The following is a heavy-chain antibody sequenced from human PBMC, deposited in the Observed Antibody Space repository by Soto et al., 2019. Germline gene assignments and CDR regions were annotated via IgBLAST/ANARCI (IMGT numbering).Heavy chain of an antibody. J-gene: IGHJ6*02. CDR2: IKMKSEGATT. Sequence: EVQLVESGGGLVTPGGSLRLSCAASGFTFTNAWMNWVRQAPGNGLEWVGLIKMKSEGATTHYAAPVNGRFTISRDDSKKMLYLQMSNLKTEDTAVYYCTTLGSHYFYHNFDVWGQGTTVTVP. CDR3: TTLGSHYFYHNFDV. D-gene: IGHD1-26*01. CDR1: GFTFTNAW. V-gene: IGHV3-15*07.